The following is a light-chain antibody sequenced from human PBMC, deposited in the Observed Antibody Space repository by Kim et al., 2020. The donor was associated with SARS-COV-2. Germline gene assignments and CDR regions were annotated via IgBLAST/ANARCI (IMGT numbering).Light chain of an antibody. J-gene: IGLJ2*01. V-gene: IGLV1-40*01. CDR2: GNS. CDR3: QSYDSSLSGSGV. CDR1: RSNIGAGYD. Sequence: VTLSCTGTRSNIGAGYDVHWSQPLPGTAPQLLIYGNSNRPSGVPDRFSGSKSGTSASLAITGLQAEDEADYYCQSYDSSLSGSGVFGGGTKVTVL.